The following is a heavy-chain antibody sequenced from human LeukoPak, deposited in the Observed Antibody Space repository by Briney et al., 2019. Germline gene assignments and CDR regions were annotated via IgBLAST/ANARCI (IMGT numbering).Heavy chain of an antibody. J-gene: IGHJ4*02. Sequence: GGSLRLSCAASGFTFSDCYMSWIRQAPGKGLEWVSYISGSGSTISYAASVKGRFTISRDNAKNSLYLQMNSLRAEDTAVYYCARGVVRDYASDYWGQGTLVTVSS. V-gene: IGHV3-11*01. CDR3: ARGVVRDYASDY. CDR2: ISGSGSTI. CDR1: GFTFSDCY. D-gene: IGHD3-10*01.